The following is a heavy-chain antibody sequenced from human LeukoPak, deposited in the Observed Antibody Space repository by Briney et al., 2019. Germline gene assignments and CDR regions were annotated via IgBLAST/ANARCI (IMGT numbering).Heavy chain of an antibody. CDR2: IYYSGST. D-gene: IGHD1-26*01. CDR1: GGSISSGGYY. Sequence: SQTQSLTCTVSGGSISSGGYYWSWIRQHPGKGLEWIGYIYYSGSTYYNPSLKSRVTISVDTSKNQFSLRLNSVTAADTAVYYCARRGWDSYSYYFDYWGQGTLVTVSS. CDR3: ARRGWDSYSYYFDY. V-gene: IGHV4-31*03. J-gene: IGHJ4*02.